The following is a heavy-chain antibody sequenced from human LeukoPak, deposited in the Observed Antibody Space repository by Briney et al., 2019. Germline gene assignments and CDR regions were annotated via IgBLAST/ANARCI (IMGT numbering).Heavy chain of an antibody. D-gene: IGHD3-3*01. CDR3: AKPVLRFLEWSTGDAFDI. CDR1: GFTFSAYS. Sequence: GGSLRLSCAASGFTFSAYSMNWVRQSPGKGLEWVSSISTSSSNIYYADSVKGRFTISRDNSKNTLYLQMNSLRAEDTAVYYCAKPVLRFLEWSTGDAFDIWGQGTMVTVSS. CDR2: ISTSSSNI. V-gene: IGHV3-21*01. J-gene: IGHJ3*02.